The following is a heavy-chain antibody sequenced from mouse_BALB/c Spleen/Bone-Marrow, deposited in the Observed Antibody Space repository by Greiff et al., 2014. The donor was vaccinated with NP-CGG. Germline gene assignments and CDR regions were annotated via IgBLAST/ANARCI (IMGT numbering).Heavy chain of an antibody. V-gene: IGHV1-26*01. CDR2: INPNNGNV. Sequence: VQLQQSGPDLVKPGASVKMSCKASGYTFTDHYIKWVRQSHGKRLEWIGDINPNNGNVFYNEKFKGKASLTVDKSSTSAYMQLNSLTSEDSAVYYCARSRAMDYWGQGTSVTVSS. CDR1: GYTFTDHY. J-gene: IGHJ4*01. CDR3: ARSRAMDY.